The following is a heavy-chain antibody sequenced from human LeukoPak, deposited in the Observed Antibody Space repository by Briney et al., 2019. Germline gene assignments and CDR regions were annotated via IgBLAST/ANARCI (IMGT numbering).Heavy chain of an antibody. CDR3: ARNVVATITGSWFDP. J-gene: IGHJ5*02. CDR1: GGSISSSSYY. D-gene: IGHD5-12*01. Sequence: SETLSLTCTVSGGSISSSSYYWGWIRQPPGKGLEWIGSIYYSGSTYYNPSLKSRVTISVDTSKNQFSLKLSPVTAADTAVYYCARNVVATITGSWFDPWGQGTLVTVSS. CDR2: IYYSGST. V-gene: IGHV4-39*01.